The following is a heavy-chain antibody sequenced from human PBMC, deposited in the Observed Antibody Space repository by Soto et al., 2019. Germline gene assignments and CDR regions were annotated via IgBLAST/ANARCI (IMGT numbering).Heavy chain of an antibody. D-gene: IGHD5-12*01. V-gene: IGHV4-59*01. CDR2: IYYSGST. J-gene: IGHJ4*02. CDR1: GGSISSYY. CDR3: ARVGGYVAR. Sequence: SETLSLTCTVSGGSISSYYWSWIRQPPGKGLEWIGYIYYSGSTNYNPSLKSRVTISVDTSKNQFSLKLSSVTAADTAAYYCARVGGYVARWGQGTLVTVSS.